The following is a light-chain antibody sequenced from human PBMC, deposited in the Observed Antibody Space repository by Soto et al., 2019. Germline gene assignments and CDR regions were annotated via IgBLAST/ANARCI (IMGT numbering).Light chain of an antibody. CDR1: QSVSSN. CDR2: GAS. Sequence: EIVMTQSPAPLSVSPGERATLSCRASQSVSSNLAWYQQKPGQAPRLLIYGASTRATGIPARFSGSGSGTEFTLTISSLQSEDFAVYYCQQYNKWPRITYGQGTRLEIK. CDR3: QQYNKWPRIT. J-gene: IGKJ5*01. V-gene: IGKV3-15*01.